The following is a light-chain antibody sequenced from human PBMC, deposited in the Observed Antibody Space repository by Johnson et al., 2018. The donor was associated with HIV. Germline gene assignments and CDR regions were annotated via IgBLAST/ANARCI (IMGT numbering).Light chain of an antibody. CDR1: SSNIGNNY. CDR3: GTWDSSLSAHYV. J-gene: IGLJ1*01. V-gene: IGLV1-51*02. CDR2: ENN. Sequence: QPALTQPPSVSAAPGQKVTISCSGSSSNIGNNYVSWYQQLPGTAPKLLIYENNKRPSGIPDRFSGSKSGTSATLGITGLQTGDEADYYCGTWDSSLSAHYVFGTGTKVTVL.